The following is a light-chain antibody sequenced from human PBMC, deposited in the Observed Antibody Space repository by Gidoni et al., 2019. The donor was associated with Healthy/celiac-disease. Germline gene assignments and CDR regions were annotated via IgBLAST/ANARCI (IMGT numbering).Light chain of an antibody. J-gene: IGKJ3*01. CDR2: AAS. CDR1: QAINSY. CDR3: QQHNSYPFT. Sequence: DVQLTQSPSFLSASVGDRVTITCRASQAINSYVTWYQQKPGKAPNLLIYAASTLQSDIPSRFSGSGSGTEFTLTISSLQPEDVATYYCQQHNSYPFTFGPGTKVDI. V-gene: IGKV1-9*01.